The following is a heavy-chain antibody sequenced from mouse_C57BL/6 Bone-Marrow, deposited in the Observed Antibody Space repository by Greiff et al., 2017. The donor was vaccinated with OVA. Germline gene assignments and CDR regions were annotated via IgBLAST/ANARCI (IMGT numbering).Heavy chain of an antibody. CDR3: AREGGLRNYYAMDY. D-gene: IGHD2-4*01. CDR2: ISDGGSYT. V-gene: IGHV5-4*01. Sequence: EVKLMESGGGLVKPGGSLKLSCAASGFTFSSYAMSWVRQTPEKRLEWVATISDGGSYTYYPDNVKGRFTISRDNAKNNLYLQMSHLKSEDTAMYDCAREGGLRNYYAMDYWGQGTSVTVSS. J-gene: IGHJ4*01. CDR1: GFTFSSYA.